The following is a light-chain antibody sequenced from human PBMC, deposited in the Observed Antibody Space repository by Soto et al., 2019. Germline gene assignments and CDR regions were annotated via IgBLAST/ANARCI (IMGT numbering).Light chain of an antibody. Sequence: EIVLTKSPGTLSLSPGERATLSCRASQSVSANYLAWYQQKPGQAPRLLIYGASSRATGITDRFSGSGSGTDFTLNISRLEPEDFAVYYCQQYGTSSLTFGPGTKVAIK. V-gene: IGKV3-20*01. J-gene: IGKJ3*01. CDR2: GAS. CDR3: QQYGTSSLT. CDR1: QSVSANY.